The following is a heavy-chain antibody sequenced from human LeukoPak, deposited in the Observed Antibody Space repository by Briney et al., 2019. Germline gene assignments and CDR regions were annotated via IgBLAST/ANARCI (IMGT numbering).Heavy chain of an antibody. CDR1: GFTFSSYS. V-gene: IGHV3-48*01. CDR3: ARDSISDPTLF. CDR2: ISSSSSTI. Sequence: GGSLRLSCAASGFTFSSYSMNWVRQAPGKGLEWVSYISSSSSTIYYADSVKGRFTISRDNAKNSLYLQMNSLRAEDTAVYYCARDSISDPTLFWGQGTLVTVSS. J-gene: IGHJ4*02. D-gene: IGHD3-3*02.